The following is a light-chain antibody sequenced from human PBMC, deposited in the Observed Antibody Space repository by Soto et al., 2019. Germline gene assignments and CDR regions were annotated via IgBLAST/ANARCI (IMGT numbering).Light chain of an antibody. CDR3: QQYGSSPPEFT. V-gene: IGKV3-20*01. Sequence: ETVLTQSPGTLSLSPGETATLSCRASQSAASNSLAWYQQKPGQAPRLLVYGASGRATDIPDRFSGRGSGTDFTLTINRLEPEDFAVYYCQQYGSSPPEFTFGPGTKVDIK. CDR1: QSAASNS. J-gene: IGKJ3*01. CDR2: GAS.